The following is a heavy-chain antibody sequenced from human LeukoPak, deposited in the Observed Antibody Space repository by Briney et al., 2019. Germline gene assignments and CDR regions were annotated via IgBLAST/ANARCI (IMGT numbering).Heavy chain of an antibody. V-gene: IGHV3-9*03. CDR3: AKVTTGTTGLVS. CDR2: ISWNSGSI. Sequence: PGGSLRLSCAASGFTFDDYAMHWVRQAPGKGLEWVSGISWNSGSIGYADSVKGRFTISRDNAKNSLYLQMNSLRAEDMALYYCAKVTTGTTGLVSWGQGTLVTVSS. D-gene: IGHD1-1*01. CDR1: GFTFDDYA. J-gene: IGHJ5*02.